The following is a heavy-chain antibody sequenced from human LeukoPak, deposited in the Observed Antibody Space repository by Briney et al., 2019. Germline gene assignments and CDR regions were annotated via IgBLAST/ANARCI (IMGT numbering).Heavy chain of an antibody. CDR3: AASVAHRVYFDY. CDR2: IYYSGST. V-gene: IGHV4-61*05. J-gene: IGHJ4*02. D-gene: IGHD6-19*01. Sequence: SETLSLTCTVSGGSISSSSYYWGWIRQPPGKGLEWIGYIYYSGSTNYNPSLKSRVTISVDTSKNQFSLKLSSVTAADTAVYYCAASVAHRVYFDYWGQGTLVTVSS. CDR1: GGSISSSSYY.